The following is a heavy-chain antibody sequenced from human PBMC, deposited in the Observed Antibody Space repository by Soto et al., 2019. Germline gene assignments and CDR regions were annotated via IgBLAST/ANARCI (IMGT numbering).Heavy chain of an antibody. CDR3: ARTAAGTGFDY. CDR2: IYYSGST. V-gene: IGHV4-59*01. D-gene: IGHD6-13*01. Sequence: LSLTCTVSGGSISSYYWSWIRQPPGKGLEWIGYIYYSGSTNYNPSLKSRVTISVDTSKNQFSLKLSSVTAADTAVYYCARTAAGTGFDYWGQGTLVTVSS. CDR1: GGSISSYY. J-gene: IGHJ4*02.